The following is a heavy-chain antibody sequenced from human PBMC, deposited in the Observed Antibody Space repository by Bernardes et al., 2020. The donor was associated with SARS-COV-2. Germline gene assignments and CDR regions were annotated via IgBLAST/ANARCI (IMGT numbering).Heavy chain of an antibody. CDR3: ATGVRGYGGLGVWGQGTTVTVSSASTKGPSVFPLAPSSKSTSGGTAALGCLVKDYYDSSGYYPQYYFDY. D-gene: IGHD3-16*01. V-gene: IGHV3-66*01. J-gene: IGHJ4*02. CDR1: GFSVSNNF. CDR2: IYTGGTT. Sequence: GGSLRLSCAASGFSVSNNFVTWARQAPGKGLEWVSFIYTGGTTYNADSVKGRFSISRDNSKNTVYLQMNSLRVEDTAVFFCATGVRGYGGLGVWGQGTTVTVSSASTKGPSVFPLAPSSKSTSGGTAALGCLVKDYYDSSGYYPQYYFDYWGQGTLVTVSS.